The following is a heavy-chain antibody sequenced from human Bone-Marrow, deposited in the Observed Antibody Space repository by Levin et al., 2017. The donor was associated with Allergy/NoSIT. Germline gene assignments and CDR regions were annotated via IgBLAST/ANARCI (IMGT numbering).Heavy chain of an antibody. CDR2: IIPIFGTA. CDR1: GGTFSNYA. D-gene: IGHD5-24*01. CDR3: ARVGVWLQPRGYLDY. Sequence: SVKVSCKASGGTFSNYAFSWVRQAPGQGLEWVGGIIPIFGTANYAQEFQGRVTIIADKSTSTAYMELTSLRPEDTAIYYCARVGVWLQPRGYLDYWGQGTLVTVSS. J-gene: IGHJ4*02. V-gene: IGHV1-69*06.